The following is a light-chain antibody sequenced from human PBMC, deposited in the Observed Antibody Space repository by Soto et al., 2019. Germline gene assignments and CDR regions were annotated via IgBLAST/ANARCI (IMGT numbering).Light chain of an antibody. CDR2: RND. J-gene: IGLJ1*01. CDR3: AAWDDSLDEYV. CDR1: TSNIGSNT. V-gene: IGLV1-44*01. Sequence: QSVLTQPPSASGTPGQRVTISCSGSTSNIGSNTVHWYQQLPGTAPTLLIYRNDQRPSGDPARFSGSKSGTSASLAISGLQSDDEADYYCAAWDDSLDEYVFGTGTKVTVL.